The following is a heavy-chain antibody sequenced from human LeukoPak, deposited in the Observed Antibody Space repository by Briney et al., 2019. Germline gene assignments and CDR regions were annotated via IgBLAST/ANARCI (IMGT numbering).Heavy chain of an antibody. J-gene: IGHJ4*02. V-gene: IGHV3-21*01. CDR2: ITRSGSYI. CDR3: TRKGSQWDFLVDF. D-gene: IGHD2/OR15-2a*01. Sequence: PGGSLRLSCAASGFTFSSYSMNWVRQAPGKGLEWVSSITRSGSYIYYADSVKGRFTISRDNPENSLYLKMTSLTAADTAVHYCTRKGSQWDFLVDFWGQGTRVAVSP. CDR1: GFTFSSYS.